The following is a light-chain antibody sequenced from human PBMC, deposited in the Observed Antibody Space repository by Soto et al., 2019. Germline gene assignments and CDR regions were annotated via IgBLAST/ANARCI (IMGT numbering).Light chain of an antibody. Sequence: QSALTQPASVSGSPGQSITISCTGTSSDVGGYNYVSWYQQHPGKAPKLMIYEVTYRPSGVSNRFSGSKSGNTASLTISGLQAEDEADYYCQSYDNSLSGSWVFGGGTKVTVL. CDR1: SSDVGGYNY. V-gene: IGLV2-14*01. CDR3: QSYDNSLSGSWV. CDR2: EVT. J-gene: IGLJ3*02.